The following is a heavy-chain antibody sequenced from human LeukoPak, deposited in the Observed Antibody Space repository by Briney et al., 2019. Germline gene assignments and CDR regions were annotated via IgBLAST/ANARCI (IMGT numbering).Heavy chain of an antibody. Sequence: KPSETLSLTCTVSGGSISSSSYYWGWIRQPPGKGLEWIGSIYYSGSTYYNPSLKSRVTISVDTSKNQFSLKLSSVTAADTAVYYCASSIQLWPYFDYWGQGTLVTVSS. V-gene: IGHV4-39*07. CDR1: GGSISSSSYY. J-gene: IGHJ4*02. D-gene: IGHD5-18*01. CDR2: IYYSGST. CDR3: ASSIQLWPYFDY.